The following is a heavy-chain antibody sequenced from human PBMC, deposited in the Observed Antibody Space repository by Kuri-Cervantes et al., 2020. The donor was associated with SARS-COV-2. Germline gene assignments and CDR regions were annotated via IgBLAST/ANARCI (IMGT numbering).Heavy chain of an antibody. J-gene: IGHJ3*02. D-gene: IGHD6-6*01. CDR1: GYTFTSYG. CDR2: ISAYNGNT. V-gene: IGHV1-18*01. CDR3: ARPLHASSIAVRHRAFDI. Sequence: ASVKVSCKASGYTFTSYGISWVRQAPGQGLEWMGWISAYNGNTNYAQKLQGRVTMTTDTSTSTVYMELSSLRSEDTAVYYCARPLHASSIAVRHRAFDIWGQGTMVTVSS.